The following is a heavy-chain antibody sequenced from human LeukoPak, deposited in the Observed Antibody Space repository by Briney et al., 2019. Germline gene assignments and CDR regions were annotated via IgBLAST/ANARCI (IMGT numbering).Heavy chain of an antibody. CDR1: GFTFDDYA. J-gene: IGHJ6*02. D-gene: IGHD7-27*01. CDR2: ISWNSGSI. V-gene: IGHV3-9*01. Sequence: GGSLRLSCAASGFTFDDYAMHWVRQAPGKGLEWVSGISWNSGSIGYADSVKGRFTISRDNAKNSLYLQMNSLRAEDTALYYCAKNGFNWGERTDGMDVWGQGTTVTVSS. CDR3: AKNGFNWGERTDGMDV.